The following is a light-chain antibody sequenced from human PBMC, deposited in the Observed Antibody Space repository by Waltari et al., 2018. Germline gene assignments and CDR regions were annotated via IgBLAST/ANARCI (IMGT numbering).Light chain of an antibody. Sequence: QSVLTQPPSASGTPGQRVTISCSGSSSSIRNNAVNWYQQVPGTATKLLIYATSHRPSGVPDRFPGSKSVTSAALAISGLQSEDEAAYYCAAWYDSLNCWVFGGGTKVTVL. CDR3: AAWYDSLNCWV. CDR2: ATS. J-gene: IGLJ3*02. CDR1: SSSIRNNA. V-gene: IGLV1-44*01.